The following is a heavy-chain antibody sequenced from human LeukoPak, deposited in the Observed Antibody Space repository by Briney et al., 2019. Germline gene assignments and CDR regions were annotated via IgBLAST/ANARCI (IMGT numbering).Heavy chain of an antibody. D-gene: IGHD5-18*01. CDR1: GGSVTDYC. CDR2: IYYTGT. V-gene: IGHV4-59*02. CDR3: ARTTEGGYTYDYFYYYYMDV. J-gene: IGHJ6*03. Sequence: SETLSLTCTVSGGSVTDYCWSWIRQSPGKGLEWIGYIYYTGTSYNPSLKSRVTISADTSKNQFSLKLISVTAADTAVYYCARTTEGGYTYDYFYYYYMDVWGNGTTVTISS.